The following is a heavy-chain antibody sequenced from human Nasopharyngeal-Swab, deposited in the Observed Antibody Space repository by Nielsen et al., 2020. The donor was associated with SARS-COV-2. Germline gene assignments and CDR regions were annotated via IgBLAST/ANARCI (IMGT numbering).Heavy chain of an antibody. Sequence: WIRQPPGKWLEWIGEINHSGSTNYNPSLKSRVTISVDTSKNRFSLKLSSVTAADTAVYYCARIEDCSSTSCYDYFDYWGQGTLVTVSS. D-gene: IGHD2-2*01. CDR2: INHSGST. V-gene: IGHV4-34*01. CDR3: ARIEDCSSTSCYDYFDY. J-gene: IGHJ4*02.